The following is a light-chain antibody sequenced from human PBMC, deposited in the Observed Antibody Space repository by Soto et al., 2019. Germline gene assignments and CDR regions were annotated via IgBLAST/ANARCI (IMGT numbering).Light chain of an antibody. CDR1: SSNIGTNT. CDR3: AVWDGSLNGYV. Sequence: QSVLTQPPSASGTPGQRVTISCSGSSSNIGTNTVNWYQQLPRTAPKLLIYSNNQRPSGVPDRFSGSRSGTSVSLAISGLHSEDEADYYCAVWDGSLNGYVFGTGTKLTVL. CDR2: SNN. J-gene: IGLJ1*01. V-gene: IGLV1-44*01.